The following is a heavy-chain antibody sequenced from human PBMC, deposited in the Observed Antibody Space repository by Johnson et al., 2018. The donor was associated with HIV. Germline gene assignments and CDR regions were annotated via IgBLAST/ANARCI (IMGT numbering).Heavy chain of an antibody. Sequence: QVQLVESGGGVVQPGRSLRLSCAASGFTFSSYAMHWVRQAPGKGLEWVAVISYDGSNKYYADSVKGRCTISRDNSKNTLYQQMNSLRAEDTAVYYCARGSVAGTYLHDAFDIWGQGTMVTVSS. CDR1: GFTFSSYA. J-gene: IGHJ3*02. CDR2: ISYDGSNK. V-gene: IGHV3-30*04. CDR3: ARGSVAGTYLHDAFDI. D-gene: IGHD1/OR15-1a*01.